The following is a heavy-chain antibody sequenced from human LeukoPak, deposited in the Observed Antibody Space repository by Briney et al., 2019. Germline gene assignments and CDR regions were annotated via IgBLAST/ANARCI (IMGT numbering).Heavy chain of an antibody. CDR2: IRNDVSNK. CDR3: PRDPARGGGPYFDY. J-gene: IGHJ4*02. Sequence: GGSLRLSCAASGFTFSSYAMSWVRQAPGKGLEWVAFIRNDVSNKYKAGSVRAGFTISRDDSQNPRSLQMTDLGIEDTAGYYCPRDPARGGGPYFDYWGQGTLVTVSS. V-gene: IGHV3-30*02. D-gene: IGHD3-16*01. CDR1: GFTFSSYA.